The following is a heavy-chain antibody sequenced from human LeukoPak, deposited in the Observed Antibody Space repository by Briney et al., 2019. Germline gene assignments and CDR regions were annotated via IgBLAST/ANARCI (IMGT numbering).Heavy chain of an antibody. D-gene: IGHD2-8*01. Sequence: ASVQVSCKASGYSFTEHYIYWVRQAPGQGLEWVGGINCNSGDANSAQKFQGRVTMTRDTSVSTAYMDLSSVTSDDTAVYFCAKSAGHCSNGICFTDYYMDVWGRGTTVTVSS. CDR2: INCNSGDA. CDR1: GYSFTEHY. CDR3: AKSAGHCSNGICFTDYYMDV. J-gene: IGHJ6*03. V-gene: IGHV1-2*02.